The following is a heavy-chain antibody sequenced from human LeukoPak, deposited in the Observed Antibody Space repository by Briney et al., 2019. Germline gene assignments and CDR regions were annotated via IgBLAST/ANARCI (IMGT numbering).Heavy chain of an antibody. D-gene: IGHD4-17*01. CDR1: GGSISSYY. Sequence: PSETLSLTCTVSGGSISSYYWSWTRQPPGKGLEWIGYIYYSGSTNYNPSLKSRVTISVDTSKNQFSLKLSSVTAADTAVYYCARLFYGDYGMGAFDIWGQGTMVTVSS. V-gene: IGHV4-59*01. CDR3: ARLFYGDYGMGAFDI. CDR2: IYYSGST. J-gene: IGHJ3*02.